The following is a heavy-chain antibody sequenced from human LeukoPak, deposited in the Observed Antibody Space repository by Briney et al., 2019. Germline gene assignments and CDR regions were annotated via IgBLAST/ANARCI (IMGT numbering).Heavy chain of an antibody. CDR2: ISGSGGST. D-gene: IGHD2-2*01. CDR3: AKSSGQLLDYYYYMDV. V-gene: IGHV3-23*01. Sequence: GGSLRLSCAASRFTFSSYAMSWVRQAPGKGLEWVSAISGSGGSTYYADSVKGRFTISRDNSKNTLYLQMNSLRAEDTAVYYCAKSSGQLLDYYYYMDVWGKGTTVTVSS. J-gene: IGHJ6*03. CDR1: RFTFSSYA.